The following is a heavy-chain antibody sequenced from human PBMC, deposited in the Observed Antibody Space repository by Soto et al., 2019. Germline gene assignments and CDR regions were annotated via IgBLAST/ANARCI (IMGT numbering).Heavy chain of an antibody. V-gene: IGHV1-3*01. J-gene: IGHJ5*02. D-gene: IGHD5-12*01. Sequence: QVQLVQSGAEVKKPGASVKVSCKASGYTFTSYAMHWVRQAPGQRLEWMGWINAGNGNTKYSQKFQGRVTITRDTSASTAYMELSSLRSEDTAVYYCARDRLSVYIDIVATIGGRWFDPWGQGTLVTVSS. CDR3: ARDRLSVYIDIVATIGGRWFDP. CDR2: INAGNGNT. CDR1: GYTFTSYA.